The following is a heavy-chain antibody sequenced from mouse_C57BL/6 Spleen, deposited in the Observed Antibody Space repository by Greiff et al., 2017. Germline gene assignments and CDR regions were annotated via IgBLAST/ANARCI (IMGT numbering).Heavy chain of an antibody. D-gene: IGHD4-1*01. CDR3: ARHETLLTGTRVYYFDY. CDR1: GYTFTEYT. J-gene: IGHJ2*01. CDR2: FYPGSGSI. V-gene: IGHV1-62-2*01. Sequence: VKLQESGAELVKPGASVKLSCKASGYTFTEYTIHWVKQRSGQGLEWIGWFYPGSGSIKYNEKFKDKATLTADKSSSTVYMELSRLTSEDSAVYFCARHETLLTGTRVYYFDYWGQGTTLTVSS.